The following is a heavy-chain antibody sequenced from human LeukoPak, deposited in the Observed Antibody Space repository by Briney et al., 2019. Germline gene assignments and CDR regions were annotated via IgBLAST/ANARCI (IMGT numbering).Heavy chain of an antibody. CDR2: IIPIFGTA. D-gene: IGHD3-9*01. J-gene: IGHJ4*02. Sequence: SVKVSCKASGGTFSSYAMSWVRQAPGQGLEWMGGIIPIFGTANYAQKFQGRVTITADESTSTAYMELSSLRSEDTAVYYCASSGGFDWLSGLYYFDYWGQGTLVTVSS. CDR1: GGTFSSYA. V-gene: IGHV1-69*01. CDR3: ASSGGFDWLSGLYYFDY.